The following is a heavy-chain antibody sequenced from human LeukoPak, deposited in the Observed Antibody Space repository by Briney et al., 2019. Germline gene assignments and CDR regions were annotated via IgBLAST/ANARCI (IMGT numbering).Heavy chain of an antibody. CDR2: IYYSGST. Sequence: SETLSLTCTVSGGSISSGGYYWSWIRQHPGKGLEWIGYIYYSGSTYYNPSLKSRVTISVVTSKNQFSLKLSSVTAADTAVYYCARDSRYYYGMDVWGQGTTVTVSS. J-gene: IGHJ6*02. CDR3: ARDSRYYYGMDV. CDR1: GGSISSGGYY. V-gene: IGHV4-31*03.